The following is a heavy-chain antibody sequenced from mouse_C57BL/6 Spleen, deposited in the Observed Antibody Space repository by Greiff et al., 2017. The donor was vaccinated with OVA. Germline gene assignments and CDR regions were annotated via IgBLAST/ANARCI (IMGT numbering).Heavy chain of an antibody. CDR1: GYTFTSYW. Sequence: VQLQQPGAELVMPGASVKLSCKASGYTFTSYWMHWVKQRPGQGLEWIGEIDPSDSYTNYNHKFKGKSSLTVDKSSSTAYMPLSTLTSEYSAVYYCASKDYWGQGTTLTVSS. V-gene: IGHV1-69*01. CDR3: ASKDY. J-gene: IGHJ2*01. CDR2: IDPSDSYT.